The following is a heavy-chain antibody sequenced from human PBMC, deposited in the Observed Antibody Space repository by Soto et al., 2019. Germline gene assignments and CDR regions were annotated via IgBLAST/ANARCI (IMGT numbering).Heavy chain of an antibody. CDR3: AKDLHVNYYYYYGMDV. CDR1: GFTFSSYG. V-gene: IGHV3-30*18. J-gene: IGHJ6*02. CDR2: ISYDGSNK. Sequence: GGSLRLSCAASGFTFSSYGMHWVRQAPGKGLEWVAVISYDGSNKYYADSVKGRFTISRDNSKNTLYLQMNSLRAEDTAVYYCAKDLHVNYYYYYGMDVWGQGTTVTVSS.